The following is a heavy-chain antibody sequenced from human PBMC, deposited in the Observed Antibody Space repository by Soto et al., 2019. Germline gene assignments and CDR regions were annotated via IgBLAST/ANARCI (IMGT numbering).Heavy chain of an antibody. CDR2: ISHTGTT. CDR1: GGSISSYY. J-gene: IGHJ4*02. V-gene: IGHV4-59*12. CDR3: ARVISSRDEYFDY. D-gene: IGHD2-2*01. Sequence: SETLSLTCTVSGGSISSYYWSWIRQPPGKGLEWIGYISHTGTTNYNPSLKSRVTMSVDKPKNQFSLNLTSVTAADTAVYYCARVISSRDEYFDYWGQGTVVTVSS.